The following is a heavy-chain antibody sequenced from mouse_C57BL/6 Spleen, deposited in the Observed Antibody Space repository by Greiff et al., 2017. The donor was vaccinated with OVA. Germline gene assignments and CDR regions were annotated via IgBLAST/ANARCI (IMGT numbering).Heavy chain of an antibody. CDR1: GYTFTGYW. J-gene: IGHJ3*01. CDR3: ARKDDYDGFAY. CDR2: ILPGGGST. V-gene: IGHV1-9*01. D-gene: IGHD2-4*01. Sequence: QVQLQQSGAELMKPGASVKLSCKATGYTFTGYWIEWVKQRPGHGLEWIGEILPGGGSTNYNEKFKGKATFTADTSSNTAYMQLSSLTTEDSAIYYCARKDDYDGFAYWGQGTLVTVSA.